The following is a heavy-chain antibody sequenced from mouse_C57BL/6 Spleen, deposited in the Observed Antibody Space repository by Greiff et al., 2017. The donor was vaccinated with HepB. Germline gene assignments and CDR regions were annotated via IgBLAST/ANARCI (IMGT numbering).Heavy chain of an antibody. Sequence: DVQLQESEGGLVQPGSSMKLSCTASGFTFSDYYMAWVRQVPEKGLEWVANINYDGSSTYYLDSLKSRFIISRDNAKNILYLQMSSLKSEDTATYYCARDRSYYGSSYYAMDYWGQGTSVTVSS. CDR2: INYDGSST. CDR1: GFTFSDYY. V-gene: IGHV5-16*01. D-gene: IGHD1-1*01. CDR3: ARDRSYYGSSYYAMDY. J-gene: IGHJ4*01.